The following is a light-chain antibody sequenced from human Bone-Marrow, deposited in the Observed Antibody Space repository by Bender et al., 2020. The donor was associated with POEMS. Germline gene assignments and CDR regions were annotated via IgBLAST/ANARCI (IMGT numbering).Light chain of an antibody. V-gene: IGLV2-14*02. CDR1: DSDAAVYNV. CDR3: SSYTSSSTYV. J-gene: IGLJ1*01. CDR2: EDY. Sequence: QSALTQPASVSGSPGQSITISCTGPDSDAAVYNVVSWYQQYPGKAPRLIIYEDYRRPSGISDRFSGSKSGSTASLTISGLQPEDEADYYCSSYTSSSTYVFGTGTKVTVL.